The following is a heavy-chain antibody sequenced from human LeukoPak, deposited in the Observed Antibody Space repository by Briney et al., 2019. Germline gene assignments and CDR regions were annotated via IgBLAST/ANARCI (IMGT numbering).Heavy chain of an antibody. J-gene: IGHJ3*02. CDR3: AREGVVVITTDAFDI. CDR2: ISSSSSYI. V-gene: IGHV3-21*01. CDR1: GFTFSSYS. D-gene: IGHD3-22*01. Sequence: GGSLRLSCAASGFTFSSYSMNWVRQAPGKGLEWVSSISSSSSYIYYADSVKGRFTISRDNAKNSLYLQMNSLRAEDTAVYYCAREGVVVITTDAFDIWGQGTVVTVSS.